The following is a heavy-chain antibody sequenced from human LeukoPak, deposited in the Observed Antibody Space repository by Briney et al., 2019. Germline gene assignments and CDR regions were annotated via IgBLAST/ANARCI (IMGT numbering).Heavy chain of an antibody. Sequence: PSETLSLTCTVSGGSISSSSYYWGWIRQPPNKGLEWIGSIYYSGSTYYNPSLKSRVTISVDTSKNQFSLKLSSVTAADTAVYYCARRRAGSYFDYWGQGTLVTVSS. CDR1: GGSISSSSYY. CDR2: IYYSGST. CDR3: ARRRAGSYFDY. D-gene: IGHD1-26*01. V-gene: IGHV4-39*07. J-gene: IGHJ4*02.